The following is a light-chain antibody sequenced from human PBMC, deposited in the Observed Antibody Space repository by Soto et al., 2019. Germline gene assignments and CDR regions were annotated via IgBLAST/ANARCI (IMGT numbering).Light chain of an antibody. CDR1: QSLLLSNGYNY. J-gene: IGKJ1*01. CDR2: LGS. V-gene: IGKV2-28*01. CDR3: MQALQTPPWT. Sequence: DIVMTQSPLSLPVTPGEPASISSRSSQSLLLSNGYNYLDWYLQKPGQSPQLLIYLGSNRASGVPDRFNGSGSGTDFTLKISRVEAEDVGVYYCMQALQTPPWTFGQGTKVDIK.